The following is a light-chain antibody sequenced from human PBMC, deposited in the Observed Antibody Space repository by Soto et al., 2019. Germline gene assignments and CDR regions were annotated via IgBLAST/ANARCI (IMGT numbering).Light chain of an antibody. CDR1: QSISSW. CDR2: DAS. V-gene: IGKV1-5*01. CDR3: QQYNSYWT. Sequence: DIQMTQSPSTLSASFGDRVTITCRASQSISSWLAWYQHQPGKAPKLLIYDASSLESGVPSRFSGSGSGTEFTLTISSLKPDDFATYYCQQYNSYWTFGQGTKVDIK. J-gene: IGKJ1*01.